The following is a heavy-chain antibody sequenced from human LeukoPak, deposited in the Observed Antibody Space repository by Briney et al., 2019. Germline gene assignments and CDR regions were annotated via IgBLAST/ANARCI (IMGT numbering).Heavy chain of an antibody. Sequence: PGGSLRLSCAASGFTFNNYAMSWVRQAPGKGLEWVSAISGSGGSTYYADSVKGRFTISRDNSKNTLYLQMNSLRAEDTAVYYCANGGRYSYGNFDYWGQGTLVTVSS. V-gene: IGHV3-23*01. CDR1: GFTFNNYA. D-gene: IGHD5-18*01. CDR2: ISGSGGST. CDR3: ANGGRYSYGNFDY. J-gene: IGHJ4*02.